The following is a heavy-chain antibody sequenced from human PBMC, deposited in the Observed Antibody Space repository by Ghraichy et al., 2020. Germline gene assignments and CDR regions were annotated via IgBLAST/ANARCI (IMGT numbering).Heavy chain of an antibody. V-gene: IGHV3-7*01. D-gene: IGHD5-18*01. Sequence: LTCAASGFTFSXYWMSWVRQAPGKGLXWVANIKQDGSEKYYVDSVKGRFTISRDNAKNSLYLQMNSLRAEDTAVYYCARDDVQLWTNFDYGGQGTLVTVSS. CDR2: IKQDGSEK. CDR3: ARDDVQLWTNFDY. CDR1: GFTFSXYW. J-gene: IGHJ4*02.